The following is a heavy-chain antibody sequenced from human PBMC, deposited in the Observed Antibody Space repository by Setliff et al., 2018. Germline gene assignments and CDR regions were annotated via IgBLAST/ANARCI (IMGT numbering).Heavy chain of an antibody. J-gene: IGHJ4*02. V-gene: IGHV3-48*01. CDR3: ARDGGNGVDY. CDR1: GFTFSSYS. CDR2: ISGSGSTI. D-gene: IGHD3-16*01. Sequence: GGSLRLSCAASGFTFSSYSMNWVRQAPGKGLEWVSYISGSGSTIYYADSVKGRFTISRDNAKTSLYLQISSLKAEDTAVYYCARDGGNGVDYWGQGTLVTVSS.